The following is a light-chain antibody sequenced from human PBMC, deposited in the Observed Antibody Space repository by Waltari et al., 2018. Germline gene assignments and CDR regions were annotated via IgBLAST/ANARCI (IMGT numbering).Light chain of an antibody. Sequence: EIVLTQSPATLSLSPGERATLPCRASQSVSRYLAWYQPKPGQAPRLLIYDASNRATGIPARFSGSGSGTDFTLTISSLEPEDFAVYYCQRRGHWPPGATFGPGTRVDIK. J-gene: IGKJ3*01. V-gene: IGKV3-11*01. CDR3: QRRGHWPPGAT. CDR1: QSVSRY. CDR2: DAS.